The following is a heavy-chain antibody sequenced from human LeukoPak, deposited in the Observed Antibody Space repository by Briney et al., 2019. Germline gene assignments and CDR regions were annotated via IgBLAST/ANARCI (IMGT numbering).Heavy chain of an antibody. V-gene: IGHV3-23*01. CDR1: GFRFSNYG. J-gene: IGHJ4*02. D-gene: IGHD3-16*01. CDR2: IIPTGSTT. Sequence: GGSLRLSCVASGFRFSNYGMNWVRQAPGKGLECVSGIIPTGSTTYYADSVKGRFTISRDNSKNTVYLHLNSLRVEDTAQYYCAKDIRWASFESWGQGTLVTVSS. CDR3: AKDIRWASFES.